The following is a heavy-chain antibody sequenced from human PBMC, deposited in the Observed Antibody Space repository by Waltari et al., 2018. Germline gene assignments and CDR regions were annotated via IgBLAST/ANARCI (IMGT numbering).Heavy chain of an antibody. CDR1: GYSFTSYW. Sequence: EVQLVQSGAEVKKPGESLKISCQGSGYSFTSYWIGWVRQMPGKGLEWMGIIYPGDSDTRYSPSFQGQVTISADKSISTAYLQWSSLKASDTAMYYCARRSYYDSSGYSFDYWGQGTLVTVSS. CDR3: ARRSYYDSSGYSFDY. CDR2: IYPGDSDT. J-gene: IGHJ4*02. V-gene: IGHV5-51*01. D-gene: IGHD3-22*01.